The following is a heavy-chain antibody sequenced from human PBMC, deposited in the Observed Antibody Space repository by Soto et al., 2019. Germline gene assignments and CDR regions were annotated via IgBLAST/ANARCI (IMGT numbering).Heavy chain of an antibody. Sequence: PSETLSLTCTVSGGSISSYYWSWIRQPPGKGLEWIGYIYYSGSTNYNPSLKSRVTISVDTSKNQFSLKLSSVTAADTAVYYCASLSMYSLNFDYWGQGTLVTVSS. V-gene: IGHV4-59*01. CDR2: IYYSGST. CDR3: ASLSMYSLNFDY. J-gene: IGHJ4*02. D-gene: IGHD2-21*01. CDR1: GGSISSYY.